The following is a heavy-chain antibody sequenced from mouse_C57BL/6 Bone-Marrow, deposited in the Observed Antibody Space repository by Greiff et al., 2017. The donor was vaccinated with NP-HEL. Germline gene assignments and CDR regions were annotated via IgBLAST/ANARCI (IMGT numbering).Heavy chain of an antibody. CDR1: GFTFNTYA. V-gene: IGHV10-3*01. D-gene: IGHD2-3*01. J-gene: IGHJ3*01. CDR3: VGAGYYVAWFAY. CDR2: IRSKSSNYAT. Sequence: EVKVVESGGGLVQPKGSLKLSCAASGFTFNTYAMHWVRQAPGKGLEWVARIRSKSSNYATYYADSVKDRFTISRDDSQSMIYLQMNNLKTEETAMYYCVGAGYYVAWFAYWGQGTLVTVSA.